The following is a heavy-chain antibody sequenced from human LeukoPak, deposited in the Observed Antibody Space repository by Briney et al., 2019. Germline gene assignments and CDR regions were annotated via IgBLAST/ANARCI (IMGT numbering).Heavy chain of an antibody. D-gene: IGHD1-26*01. CDR3: AKGARWELPLDY. CDR2: ISGSGGRT. Sequence: PGGSLRLSCAASGFSFDDYDMSWVRQAPGKGLEWVSAISGSGGRTYYADSVKGRFTISRDNSMDTLYLQMDSLRADDTAVYYCAKGARWELPLDYWGQGTLVTVSS. CDR1: GFSFDDYD. J-gene: IGHJ4*02. V-gene: IGHV3-23*01.